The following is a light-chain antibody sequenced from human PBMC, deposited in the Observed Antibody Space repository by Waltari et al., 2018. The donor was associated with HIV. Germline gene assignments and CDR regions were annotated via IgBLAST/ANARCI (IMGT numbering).Light chain of an antibody. J-gene: IGKJ2*01. CDR1: QSISAK. CDR3: QQYDSGPRGIT. V-gene: IGKV3-15*01. Sequence: EIVMTQSPPTLSVSPGQRVTLPCRASQSISAKVAWYQQRPGQAPRLLIYEAATRPTGIPARFSGSGSWTEFTLTISSLQSEDFATYFCQQYDSGPRGITFGQGTMLEIK. CDR2: EAA.